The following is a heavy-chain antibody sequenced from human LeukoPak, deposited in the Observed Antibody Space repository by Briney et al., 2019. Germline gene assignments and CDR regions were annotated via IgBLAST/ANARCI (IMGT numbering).Heavy chain of an antibody. CDR2: ISGSGGST. V-gene: IGHV3-23*01. D-gene: IGHD2-2*01. CDR1: GFTFSSYA. J-gene: IGHJ4*02. CDR3: AKDRGYCSSTSCYAGPIDY. Sequence: GGSLRLSCAASGFTFSSYAMSRVRQAPGKGLEWVSAISGSGGSTYYADSVKGRFTISRDNSKNTLYPQMNSLRAEDTAVYYCAKDRGYCSSTSCYAGPIDYWGQGTLVTVSS.